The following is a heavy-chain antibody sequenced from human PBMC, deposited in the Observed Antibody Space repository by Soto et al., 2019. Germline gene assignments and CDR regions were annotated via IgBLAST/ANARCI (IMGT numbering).Heavy chain of an antibody. CDR3: ARTGVFYYYGMDV. D-gene: IGHD1-1*01. J-gene: IGHJ6*02. CDR2: ISYDGSNK. V-gene: IGHV3-30*03. CDR1: GFTFSSYV. Sequence: EGSLRLSCAASGFTFSSYVMHWVRQSPGKRLEWVAVISYDGSNKYYADSVKGRFTISRDNSKNTLYLQMNSLRAEDTAVYYCARTGVFYYYGMDVWGQGTTVTVSS.